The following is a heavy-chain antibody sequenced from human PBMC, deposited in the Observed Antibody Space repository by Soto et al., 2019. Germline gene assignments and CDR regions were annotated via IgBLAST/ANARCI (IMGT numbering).Heavy chain of an antibody. CDR3: ARAAVAAGGPFDK. V-gene: IGHV4-34*01. CDR2: VNHGGST. J-gene: IGHJ4*02. D-gene: IGHD2-15*01. Sequence: QVQLHQGSAGLLKPAETLTLTCAVSGGAFSGFFWGWIRQPPGKGLEWIGEVNHGGSTNYNPSLKSRVTISSDPSKNHFALPLRCVTAADTAVYYCARAAVAAGGPFDKWGQGALVTVSS. CDR1: GGAFSGFF.